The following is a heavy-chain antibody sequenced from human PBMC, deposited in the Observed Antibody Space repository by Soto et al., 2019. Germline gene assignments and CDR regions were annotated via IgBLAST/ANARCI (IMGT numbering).Heavy chain of an antibody. D-gene: IGHD3-16*01. CDR3: ARGGYYFDY. J-gene: IGHJ4*02. CDR1: GGSISSGGYS. Sequence: ESGSGLVKPSQTLSLTCXVXGGSISSGGYSWSWIRXPPGKGLEWIGYIYHNGGTYYNPSLKSRVTISVDRSKNQFSLKLSSVTAADTAVYYCARGGYYFDYWGQGTLVTVSS. V-gene: IGHV4-30-2*01. CDR2: IYHNGGT.